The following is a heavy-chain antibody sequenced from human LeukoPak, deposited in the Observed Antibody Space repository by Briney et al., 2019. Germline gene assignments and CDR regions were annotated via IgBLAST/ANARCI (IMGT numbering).Heavy chain of an antibody. CDR2: INHDGSDT. V-gene: IGHV3-74*01. Sequence: QPGGSLRLSCEVSGFTFSSHWMHWVRQAPGKGLVWVSRINHDGSDTIYADSVKGRFTISRDNAKNTVYLQMNSLRAEDTAVYYCARVPAVAAPPFDYWGQGTLVTVSS. CDR3: ARVPAVAAPPFDY. D-gene: IGHD6-19*01. CDR1: GFTFSSHW. J-gene: IGHJ4*02.